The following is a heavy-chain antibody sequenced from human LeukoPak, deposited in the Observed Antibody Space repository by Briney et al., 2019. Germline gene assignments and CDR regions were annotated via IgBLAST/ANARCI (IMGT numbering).Heavy chain of an antibody. Sequence: PSETLSLTCTVSGYSISSGYYWGWIRQPPGKGLEWIGSVYHSGSTYYNPSLKSRVTISVDTSKNQFSLKLSSVTAADTAVYYCARAEYFDWSSPGEWGQGTLVTVSS. J-gene: IGHJ4*02. D-gene: IGHD3-9*01. CDR3: ARAEYFDWSSPGE. V-gene: IGHV4-38-2*02. CDR1: GYSISSGYY. CDR2: VYHSGST.